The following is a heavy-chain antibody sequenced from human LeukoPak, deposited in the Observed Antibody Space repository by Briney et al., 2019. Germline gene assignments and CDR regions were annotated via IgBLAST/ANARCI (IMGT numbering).Heavy chain of an antibody. CDR1: GGSINRGY. V-gene: IGHV4-30-4*08. Sequence: PSQTLSLTCTVSGGSINRGYWSSVPQPPGKGLEWIGHIFYSGSTFYNPSLKSRVTIAVHTSRDQFSLQLTSVTAADTAVYYCASGYGSGWFDRWGQGTLVSVSS. J-gene: IGHJ5*02. CDR3: ASGYGSGWFDR. D-gene: IGHD6-13*01. CDR2: IFYSGST.